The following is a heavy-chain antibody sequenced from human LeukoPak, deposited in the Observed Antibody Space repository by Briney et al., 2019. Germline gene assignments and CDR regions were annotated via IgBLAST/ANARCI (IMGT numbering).Heavy chain of an antibody. CDR3: ARDLSDYGATRFDY. D-gene: IGHD4/OR15-4a*01. CDR1: GFTFSSYS. CDR2: ISSSSSNI. V-gene: IGHV3-48*01. J-gene: IGHJ4*02. Sequence: PGGSLRLSCAASGFTFSSYSMNWVRQAPGKGLEWVSYISSSSSNIYYADSVKGRFTISRDNAKNSLYLQMNSLRAEDTAVYYCARDLSDYGATRFDYWGPGTLVTVSS.